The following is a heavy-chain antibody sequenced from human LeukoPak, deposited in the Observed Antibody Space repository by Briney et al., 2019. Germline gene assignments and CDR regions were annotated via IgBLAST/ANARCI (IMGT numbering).Heavy chain of an antibody. CDR1: GFTFSDHC. D-gene: IGHD1-26*01. V-gene: IGHV3-72*01. J-gene: IGHJ4*02. CDR2: IRDKGNSYTT. CDR3: TRDRSGSYEGDFDY. Sequence: GGSLRLSCAASGFTFSDHCMDWVRQAPGKGLEWVGRIRDKGNSYTTEYAPSVKGRFTISRDDSKNSLYLQMNSLKTEDTAVYYCTRDRSGSYEGDFDYWGQGTLVTVSS.